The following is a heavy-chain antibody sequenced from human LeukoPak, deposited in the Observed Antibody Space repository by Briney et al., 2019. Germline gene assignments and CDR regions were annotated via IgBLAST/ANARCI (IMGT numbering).Heavy chain of an antibody. J-gene: IGHJ6*02. Sequence: ASVKVSCKASGYTFTGYYMHWVRQAPGQGLEWMGWINPNSGGTNYAQKFQGRVTMTRDTSISTAYMELSSLRSEDTAVYYCARRPGSSRYYYYGMDVWGQGTTVTVSS. CDR3: ARRPGSSRYYYYGMDV. D-gene: IGHD1-14*01. CDR1: GYTFTGYY. CDR2: INPNSGGT. V-gene: IGHV1-2*02.